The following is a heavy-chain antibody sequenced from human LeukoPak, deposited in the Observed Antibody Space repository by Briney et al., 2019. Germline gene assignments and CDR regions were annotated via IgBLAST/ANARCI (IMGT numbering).Heavy chain of an antibody. CDR3: ATGLFRSHVAELGY. J-gene: IGHJ4*02. V-gene: IGHV1-2*04. D-gene: IGHD2-21*01. CDR2: INPNSGGT. CDR1: GYTFTGYY. Sequence: GASVKVSCMASGYTFTGYYVRWVRQAPGQGLEWMRWINPNSGGTNYAQKFQGWVTMTRDTSISTAYMELSRLRSDDTAVYYCATGLFRSHVAELGYWGQGTLVTVSS.